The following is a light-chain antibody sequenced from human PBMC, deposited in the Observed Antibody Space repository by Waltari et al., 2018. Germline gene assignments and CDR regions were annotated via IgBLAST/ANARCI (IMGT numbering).Light chain of an antibody. CDR2: AAS. J-gene: IGKJ4*01. Sequence: ITCRASEDIRNDLGWYQQKPGKARLLIFAASTLQSGVPSRFSGSGSGTDFTLTISSLQPEDFATYFCLQDYIFPLTFGGGTTVEI. V-gene: IGKV1-6*01. CDR3: LQDYIFPLT. CDR1: EDIRND.